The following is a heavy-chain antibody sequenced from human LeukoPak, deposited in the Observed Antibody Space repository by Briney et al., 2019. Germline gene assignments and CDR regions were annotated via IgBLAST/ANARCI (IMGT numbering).Heavy chain of an antibody. D-gene: IGHD3-16*01. J-gene: IGHJ6*02. CDR3: ATSWGPDTSAFRWGRDGMDV. CDR2: ISKSGGHT. Sequence: PGGSLRLSCEGSAFIFSGYWMNWVRQAPGRGLEWVSAISKSGGHTYYTPSAKGRFTIYRDNSKNTQYLQMNSLRAEDTAVYYCATSWGPDTSAFRWGRDGMDVWGQGTTVIVSS. V-gene: IGHV3-23*01. CDR1: AFIFSGYW.